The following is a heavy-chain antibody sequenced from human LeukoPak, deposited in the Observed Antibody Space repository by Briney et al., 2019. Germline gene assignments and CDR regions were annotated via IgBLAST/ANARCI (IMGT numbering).Heavy chain of an antibody. CDR3: ARDNEYCTGGTCRLDY. V-gene: IGHV3-74*01. J-gene: IGHJ4*02. CDR1: GFTFSFYW. D-gene: IGHD2-15*01. CDR2: INNDGRST. Sequence: GGSLRLSCASSGFTFSFYWMHWVRQAPGKGLVWVSRINNDGRSTSYAGSVKGRFTISRDNAKNTLYLQMNSLRAEDTAVYYCARDNEYCTGGTCRLDYWGQGTLVTVSS.